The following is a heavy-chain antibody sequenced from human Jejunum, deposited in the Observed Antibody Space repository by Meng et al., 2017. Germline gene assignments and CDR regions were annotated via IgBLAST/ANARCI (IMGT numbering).Heavy chain of an antibody. V-gene: IGHV2-5*01. CDR1: GFSVSTSGVV. CDR2: IYWNDDK. D-gene: IGHD4-17*01. J-gene: IGHJ4*02. CDR3: AHRTTVTHVDY. Sequence: QIHLKETGPTLVEPHKPLTLTCTFSGFSVSTSGVVVGWVRQPPGKALEWLAFIYWNDDKRYSPSLKSRLTITKDTSKNQVVLTMTNMDPVDTATYYCAHRTTVTHVDYWGQGTLVTVSS.